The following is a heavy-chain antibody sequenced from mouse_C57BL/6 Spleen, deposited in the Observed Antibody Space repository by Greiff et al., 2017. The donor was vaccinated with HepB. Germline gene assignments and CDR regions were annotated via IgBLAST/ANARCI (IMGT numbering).Heavy chain of an antibody. V-gene: IGHV1-53*01. D-gene: IGHD1-1*01. CDR1: GYTFTSYW. CDR2: INPSNGGT. Sequence: VQLQQPGPELVKPGASVKLSCKASGYTFTSYWMHWVKQRPGQGLEWIGNINPSNGGTNYNEKFKSKATLTVDKSSSTAYMQLSSLTSEDSAVYYCARDHYYGSPFDYWGQGTTLTVSS. CDR3: ARDHYYGSPFDY. J-gene: IGHJ2*01.